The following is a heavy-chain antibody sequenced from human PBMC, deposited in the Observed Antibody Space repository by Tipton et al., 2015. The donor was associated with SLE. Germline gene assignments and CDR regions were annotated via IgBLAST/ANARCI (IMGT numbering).Heavy chain of an antibody. V-gene: IGHV4-4*07. J-gene: IGHJ4*02. D-gene: IGHD5-18*01. Sequence: TLSLTCTVSGGSISRYYWSWIRQPAGKGLEWIGRFYTGGGTNYNPSLKSRVTMSVDTSKNQFSLKLSSVTAADTAVYYCARQSDTTMVAYFDSWGQGTVVTVSS. CDR2: FYTGGGT. CDR1: GGSISRYY. CDR3: ARQSDTTMVAYFDS.